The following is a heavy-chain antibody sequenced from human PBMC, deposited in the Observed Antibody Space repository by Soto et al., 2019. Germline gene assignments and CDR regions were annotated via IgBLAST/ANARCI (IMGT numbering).Heavy chain of an antibody. CDR3: ARDVGYGLIDY. D-gene: IGHD1-26*01. CDR2: ISAYNGNT. Sequence: QVQLVQSGAEVKKPGASVKVSCKAAGYNFTSYSISWVRQAPGQGLEWRGWISAYNGNTYHARKLQGRVTMTTDTSTSTAYMELRSLRSDGTAVYYCARDVGYGLIDYWGQGTLVTVSS. CDR1: GYNFTSYS. V-gene: IGHV1-18*01. J-gene: IGHJ4*02.